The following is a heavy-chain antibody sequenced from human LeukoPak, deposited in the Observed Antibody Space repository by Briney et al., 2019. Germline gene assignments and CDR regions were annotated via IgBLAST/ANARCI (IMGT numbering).Heavy chain of an antibody. V-gene: IGHV3-23*01. CDR2: ISRSGVAT. CDR3: AKTVEMATFSDDY. Sequence: PGGSLRLSCAASGFTFTSFAMSWVRQAPGKGLEWVSTISRSGVATYYANSVKGRFTISRDNSKNTLYLQMNSLRAEDTAVYYCAKTVEMATFSDDYWGQGTLVTVSS. CDR1: GFTFTSFA. D-gene: IGHD5-24*01. J-gene: IGHJ4*02.